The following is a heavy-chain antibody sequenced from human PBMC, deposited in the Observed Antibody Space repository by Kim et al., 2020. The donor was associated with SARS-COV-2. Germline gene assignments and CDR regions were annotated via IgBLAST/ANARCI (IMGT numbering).Heavy chain of an antibody. D-gene: IGHD5-12*01. J-gene: IGHJ4*02. Sequence: SETLSLTCAVYGGSFSGYYWSWIRQPPGKGLEWIGEINHSGSTNYNPSLKSRVTISVDTSKNQFSLKLSSVTAADTAVYYCASRRRDGYPRLFDYWGQGTLVTVSS. V-gene: IGHV4-34*01. CDR3: ASRRRDGYPRLFDY. CDR2: INHSGST. CDR1: GGSFSGYY.